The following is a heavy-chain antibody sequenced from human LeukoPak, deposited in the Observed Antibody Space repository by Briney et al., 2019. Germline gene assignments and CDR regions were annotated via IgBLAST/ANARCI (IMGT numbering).Heavy chain of an antibody. D-gene: IGHD6-13*01. CDR3: AKGGGSSWYSAFDI. V-gene: IGHV3-23*01. J-gene: IGHJ3*02. CDR2: ISGGGGTT. CDR1: GFTFSTYA. Sequence: PGGSLRLSCAASGFTFSTYAMSWVRQAPGKGLEWVSAISGGGGTTYYADSVKGRFTISGDNSKNTLYLQMNSLRAEDTAVYYCAKGGGSSWYSAFDIWGQGTMVTVSS.